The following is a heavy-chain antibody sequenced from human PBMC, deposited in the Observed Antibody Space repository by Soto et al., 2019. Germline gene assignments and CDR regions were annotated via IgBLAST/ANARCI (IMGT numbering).Heavy chain of an antibody. J-gene: IGHJ4*02. CDR2: ISGSGGST. CDR1: GFTFSSYA. CDR3: APDLADSSSSWFSGFDY. Sequence: GGSLRLSCAASGFTFSSYAMSWVRQAPGKGLEWVSAISGSGGSTYYADSVKGRFTISRDNSKNTLYLQMNSLRAEDTAVYYCAPDLADSSSSWFSGFDYWGQGTLDTVSS. V-gene: IGHV3-23*01. D-gene: IGHD6-6*01.